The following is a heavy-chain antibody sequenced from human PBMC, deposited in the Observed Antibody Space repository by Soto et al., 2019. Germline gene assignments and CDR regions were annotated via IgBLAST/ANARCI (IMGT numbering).Heavy chain of an antibody. CDR3: ARDISPSGLGELSRGLGRSNNWFDP. Sequence: PSETLSLTCTVSGGSISSGGYYWSWIRQHPGKGLEWIGYIYYSGSTYYNPSLKSRVTISVDTSKNQFSLKLSSVTAADTAVYYCARDISPSGLGELSRGLGRSNNWFDPWGQGTLVTVSS. D-gene: IGHD3-16*02. CDR2: IYYSGST. V-gene: IGHV4-31*03. J-gene: IGHJ5*02. CDR1: GGSISSGGYY.